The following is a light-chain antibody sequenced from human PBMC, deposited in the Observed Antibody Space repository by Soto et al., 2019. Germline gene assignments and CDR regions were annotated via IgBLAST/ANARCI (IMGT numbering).Light chain of an antibody. CDR3: QHYDNCTPYT. CDR2: RAS. J-gene: IGKJ2*01. Sequence: EIVRTQSPGTLSVSPGERATLSCRASQSVGSNLAWYRQKPGQAPRLLIYRASTRASDLPARFSGSGSGTEFTLTISSLQSEDFAVYYCQHYDNCTPYTFGQGTKLEIK. V-gene: IGKV3-15*01. CDR1: QSVGSN.